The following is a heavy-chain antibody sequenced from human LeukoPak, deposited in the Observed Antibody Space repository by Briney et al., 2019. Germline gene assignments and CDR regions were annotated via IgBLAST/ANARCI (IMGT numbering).Heavy chain of an antibody. CDR3: ARHSRSSSWYYFDY. D-gene: IGHD6-13*01. Sequence: PSETLSLTCTVSGYSISSGYYWGWIRQPPGKGLEWIGSIYYSGSTYYNPSLKSRVTISVDTSKNQFSLKLSSVTAADTAVYYCARHSRSSSWYYFDYWGQGTLVTVSS. V-gene: IGHV4-38-2*02. CDR2: IYYSGST. J-gene: IGHJ4*02. CDR1: GYSISSGYY.